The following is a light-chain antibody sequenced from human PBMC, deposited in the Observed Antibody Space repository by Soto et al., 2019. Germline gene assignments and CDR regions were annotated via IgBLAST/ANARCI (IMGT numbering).Light chain of an antibody. Sequence: IVMTQSPATLSVSPGERATLSCRASQSVSSDLAWYHQKPGQAPRLLIYSASTRATGIPARFSGSGSGTEFTLTISSLEPEDSAIYYCQQRRNSITFGQGTRLEIK. J-gene: IGKJ5*01. V-gene: IGKV3-15*01. CDR2: SAS. CDR3: QQRRNSIT. CDR1: QSVSSD.